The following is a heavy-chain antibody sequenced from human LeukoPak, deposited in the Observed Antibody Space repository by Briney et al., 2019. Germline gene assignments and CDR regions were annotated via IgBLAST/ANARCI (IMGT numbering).Heavy chain of an antibody. CDR1: GGSISSYY. D-gene: IGHD1-26*01. CDR3: ASNLVGASDYYFDY. CDR2: IYYSGST. V-gene: IGHV4-59*12. Sequence: SETLSLTCTVSGGSISSYYWSWIRQPPGKGLEWIGYIYYSGSTNYNPSLKSRVTISVDTSKNQFSLKLSSVTAADTAVYYCASNLVGASDYYFDYWGQGTLVTVSS. J-gene: IGHJ4*02.